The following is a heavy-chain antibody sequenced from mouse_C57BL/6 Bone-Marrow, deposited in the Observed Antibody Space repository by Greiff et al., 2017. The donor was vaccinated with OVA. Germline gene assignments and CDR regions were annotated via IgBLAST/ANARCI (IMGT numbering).Heavy chain of an antibody. Sequence: VKLQESGAELVRPGASVTLSCKASGYTFTDYEMHWVKQTPVHGLEWIGAIDPETGGTAYNQKFKGKAILTADKSSSTAYMELRSLTSEDSAVYYCTRSLITTVGGAMDYWGQGTSVTVSS. CDR2: IDPETGGT. CDR3: TRSLITTVGGAMDY. D-gene: IGHD1-1*01. V-gene: IGHV1-15*01. J-gene: IGHJ4*01. CDR1: GYTFTDYE.